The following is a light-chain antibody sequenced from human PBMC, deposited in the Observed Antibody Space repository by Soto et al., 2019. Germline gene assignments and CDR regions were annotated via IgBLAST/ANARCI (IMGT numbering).Light chain of an antibody. J-gene: IGKJ2*01. CDR1: QSVTSNH. Sequence: EIVLTQSPGTLSLSPGERASLSCRATQSVTSNHLAWYQQKPGQAPSLLIHGASSRATGIPDRFSGGGSGTDFTLTISRLEPEDFAVYYCQQYGSSPFTFGQGTKLETK. CDR3: QQYGSSPFT. CDR2: GAS. V-gene: IGKV3-20*01.